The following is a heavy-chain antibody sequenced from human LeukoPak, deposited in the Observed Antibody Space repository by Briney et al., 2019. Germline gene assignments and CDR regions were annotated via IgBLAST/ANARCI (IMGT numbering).Heavy chain of an antibody. D-gene: IGHD3-9*01. CDR3: TRDLMDYDVSTGLHHYYMDV. J-gene: IGHJ6*02. CDR1: GFTLSSYW. Sequence: GGSLRLSCVASGFTLSSYWMHWVRQDPRKGLVWVSRINGDGRNINYANSVRGRFTISRDNAKNTLYLQMNTLRVEDTAVYYCTRDLMDYDVSTGLHHYYMDVWGQGTTVTVSS. CDR2: INGDGRNI. V-gene: IGHV3-74*01.